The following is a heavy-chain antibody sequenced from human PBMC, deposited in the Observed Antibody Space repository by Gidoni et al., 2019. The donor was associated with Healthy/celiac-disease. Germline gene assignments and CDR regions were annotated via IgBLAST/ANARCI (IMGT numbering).Heavy chain of an antibody. Sequence: EVHLVQSGAEVNKPGASRRISPKGYGCRFTSYWISWVRQMPGKGLEWMGRIVPSDSYTNYIPSFQGHVTISAHKSISTAYLQWSSLKASDTAMYYCARREYSSSSGFDYWGQVTLVTVSA. CDR2: IVPSDSYT. CDR3: ARREYSSSSGFDY. V-gene: IGHV5-10-1*03. D-gene: IGHD6-6*01. CDR1: GCRFTSYW. J-gene: IGHJ4*02.